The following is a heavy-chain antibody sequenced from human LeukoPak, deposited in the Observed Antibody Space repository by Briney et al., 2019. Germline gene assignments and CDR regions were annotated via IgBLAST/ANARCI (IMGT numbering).Heavy chain of an antibody. Sequence: GGSLRLSCAASGFTFSSYSMNWVRQAPGKGLEWVSSISSSSSYIYYADSVKGRFTISRDNAKNSLYLQMNSLRAEDTAVYYCASYDSSGYYPAYFDYWGQGTLVTVSS. CDR2: ISSSSSYI. J-gene: IGHJ4*02. V-gene: IGHV3-21*01. CDR1: GFTFSSYS. D-gene: IGHD3-22*01. CDR3: ASYDSSGYYPAYFDY.